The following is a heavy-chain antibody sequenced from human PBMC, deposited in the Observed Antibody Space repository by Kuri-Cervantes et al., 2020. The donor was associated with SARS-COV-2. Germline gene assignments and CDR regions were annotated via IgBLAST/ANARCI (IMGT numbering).Heavy chain of an antibody. D-gene: IGHD2-2*01. Sequence: GESLKISCAASGFTFSSAWMSWVRQAPGKGLEWVSYISSSSSTIYYADSVKGRFTISRDNAKNSLYLQMNSLRAEDTAVYYCAREPTSVGRGCSSTSCYYEVDYWGQGTLVTVSS. J-gene: IGHJ4*02. CDR1: GFTFSSAW. CDR3: AREPTSVGRGCSSTSCYYEVDY. CDR2: ISSSSSTI. V-gene: IGHV3-48*04.